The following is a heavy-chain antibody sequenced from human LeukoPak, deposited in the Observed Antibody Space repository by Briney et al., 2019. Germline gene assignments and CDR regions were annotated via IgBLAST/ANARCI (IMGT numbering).Heavy chain of an antibody. CDR3: ARARDFDLYYFDY. CDR2: INQDGSEK. V-gene: IGHV3-7*01. CDR1: EFTITNYY. Sequence: RGSLRLSCAASEFTITNYYMSWVRQAPGKGLEWVANINQDGSEKYFVDSVKGRFTISRDNARNSLYLQMSSLRAEDTAVYYCARARDFDLYYFDYWGQGTLVTVSS. J-gene: IGHJ4*02. D-gene: IGHD3-10*01.